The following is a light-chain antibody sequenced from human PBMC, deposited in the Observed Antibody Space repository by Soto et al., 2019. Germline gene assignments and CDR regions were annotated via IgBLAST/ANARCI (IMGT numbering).Light chain of an antibody. J-gene: IGLJ1*01. CDR3: SSYTSSSIPYV. CDR2: EVS. V-gene: IGLV2-14*01. CDR1: SSDVGGYNY. Sequence: QSALTQPASVSGSPGQSITISCTGTSSDVGGYNYVSWYQQHPGKAPKLMIYEVSNRPSGVSNRFSGSKSGNTASLTISGLQAEDEADYYCSSYTSSSIPYVCVTGTKLTVL.